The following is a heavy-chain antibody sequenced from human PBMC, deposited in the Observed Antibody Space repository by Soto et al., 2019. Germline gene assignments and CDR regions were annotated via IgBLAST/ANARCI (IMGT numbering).Heavy chain of an antibody. CDR2: ISGSGGST. V-gene: IGHV3-23*01. CDR3: AKDYCSGGSCYSVNYYMDV. CDR1: GFTFSSYA. J-gene: IGHJ6*03. D-gene: IGHD2-15*01. Sequence: GGSLRLSCAASGFTFSSYAMSWVHQAPGKGLEWVSAISGSGGSTYYADSVKGRFTISRDNSKNTLYLQMNSLRAEDTAVYYCAKDYCSGGSCYSVNYYMDVWGKGTTVTVSS.